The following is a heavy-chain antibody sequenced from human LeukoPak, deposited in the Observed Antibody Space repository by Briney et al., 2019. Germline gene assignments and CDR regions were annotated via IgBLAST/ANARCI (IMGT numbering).Heavy chain of an antibody. CDR1: GFTFSGSA. D-gene: IGHD3-10*01. CDR3: TRHGYGSGSQTRTPDFDY. V-gene: IGHV3-73*01. Sequence: PGGSLRLSCAASGFTFSGSAMHWVRQASGKGLEWVGRIRSKANSYATAYAASVKGRFTISRDDSKNTAYLQMNSLKTEDTAVCYCTRHGYGSGSQTRTPDFDYWGQGTLVTVSS. J-gene: IGHJ4*02. CDR2: IRSKANSYAT.